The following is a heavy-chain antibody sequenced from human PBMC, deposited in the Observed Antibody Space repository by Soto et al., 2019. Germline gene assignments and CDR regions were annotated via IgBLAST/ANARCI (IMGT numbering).Heavy chain of an antibody. CDR3: ARVHSSGHGVDY. J-gene: IGHJ4*02. Sequence: PSETLSLTCALSSYSFGSGYWAWLRQSPGKGLEWFGTISQNGDSFYNPSLRSRVAMSIDASRNQFSLDLTAVTAADTALYYCARVHSSGHGVDYLGLGTLVTASS. D-gene: IGHD6-19*01. CDR1: SYSFGSGY. V-gene: IGHV4-38-2*01. CDR2: ISQNGDS.